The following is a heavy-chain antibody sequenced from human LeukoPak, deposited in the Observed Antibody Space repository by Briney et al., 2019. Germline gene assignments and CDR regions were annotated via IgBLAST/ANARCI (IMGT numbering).Heavy chain of an antibody. J-gene: IGHJ4*02. CDR1: GFTFSSYE. CDR3: ARVLHKRNYDSSDYYGY. D-gene: IGHD3-22*01. V-gene: IGHV3-48*03. CDR2: ISSSGSTI. Sequence: GGSLRLSCAASGFTFSSYEMNWVRQAPGKGLEWVSYISSSGSTIYYADSVKGRFTISRDNAKNSLYLQMNSLRAEDTAVYYCARVLHKRNYDSSDYYGYWGQGTLVTVSS.